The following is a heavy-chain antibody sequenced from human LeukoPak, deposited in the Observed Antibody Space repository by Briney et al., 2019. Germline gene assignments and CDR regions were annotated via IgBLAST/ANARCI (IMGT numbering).Heavy chain of an antibody. Sequence: PSETLSLTCTVSGGSISSSSYYWGWIRQPPGKGLEWIGSIYYSGSTYYNPSLKSRVTISVDTSKNQFSLKLSSVTAADTAMYYCARDIGYCSGGRCSSGYFDYWGQGTLVTVSS. J-gene: IGHJ4*02. CDR2: IYYSGST. CDR3: ARDIGYCSGGRCSSGYFDY. V-gene: IGHV4-39*07. CDR1: GGSISSSSYY. D-gene: IGHD2-15*01.